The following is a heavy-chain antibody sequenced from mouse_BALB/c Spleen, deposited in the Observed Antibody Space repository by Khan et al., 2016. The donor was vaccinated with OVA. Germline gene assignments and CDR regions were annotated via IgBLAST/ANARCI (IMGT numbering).Heavy chain of an antibody. V-gene: IGHV1-54*01. Sequence: QVQLQQSGAELVRPGTSVKVSCKASEYAFTNYLIEWVKQRPGQGLEWIGVINPGSGGTNYNEKFKDKATLTADKSSSPAYMQLSSLTSDDSSVNFCSRSGYGFGAYWGPGTLVTVSA. CDR1: EYAFTNYL. J-gene: IGHJ3*01. D-gene: IGHD3-2*02. CDR2: INPGSGGT. CDR3: SRSGYGFGAY.